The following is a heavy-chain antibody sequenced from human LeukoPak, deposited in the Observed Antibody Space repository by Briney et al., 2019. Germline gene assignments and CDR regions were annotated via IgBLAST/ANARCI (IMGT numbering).Heavy chain of an antibody. J-gene: IGHJ3*02. CDR3: AKDQWLVRDAFDI. Sequence: GGSLRLSCAASGFTFSSYAMSWVRQAPGKGLEWVSAISGSGGSTYYADSVKGRFTISRDNSKNTLHLQMNSLRAEDTAVYYCAKDQWLVRDAFDIWGQGIMVTVSS. V-gene: IGHV3-23*01. CDR1: GFTFSSYA. D-gene: IGHD6-19*01. CDR2: ISGSGGST.